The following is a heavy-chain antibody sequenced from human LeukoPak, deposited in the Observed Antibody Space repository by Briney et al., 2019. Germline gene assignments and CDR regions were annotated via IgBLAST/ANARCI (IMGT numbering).Heavy chain of an antibody. D-gene: IGHD5-24*01. J-gene: IGHJ4*02. V-gene: IGHV1-8*01. Sequence: ASVKVSCKASGYTFTRYDINWVRQATGQGLEWMGWMNPNSGNTGYAQKFQGRVTMTRNTSISTAYMELSSLRSEDTAVYYCARGLRWRWLQSYFDYWGQGTLVTVSS. CDR2: MNPNSGNT. CDR1: GYTFTRYD. CDR3: ARGLRWRWLQSYFDY.